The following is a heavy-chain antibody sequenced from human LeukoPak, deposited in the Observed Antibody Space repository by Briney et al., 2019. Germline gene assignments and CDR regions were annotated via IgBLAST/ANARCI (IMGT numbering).Heavy chain of an antibody. Sequence: GGSLRLSCAASGFTFSSYEMHWVRQAPGKGLEWVSGISGSGGSTYYADSVKGRFTISRDNSKNTLYLQMTSLRAEDTAVYYCAKDQVWIVVGSFDYWGQGTLVTVSS. CDR1: GFTFSSYE. CDR3: AKDQVWIVVGSFDY. D-gene: IGHD3-22*01. V-gene: IGHV3-23*01. CDR2: ISGSGGST. J-gene: IGHJ4*02.